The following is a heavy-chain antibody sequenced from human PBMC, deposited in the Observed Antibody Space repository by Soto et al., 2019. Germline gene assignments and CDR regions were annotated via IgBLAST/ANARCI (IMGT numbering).Heavy chain of an antibody. D-gene: IGHD4-17*01. J-gene: IGHJ4*02. CDR1: SVSNAW. CDR3: TTVDYGDYVSDY. CDR2: IKSKTDGGTT. V-gene: IGHV3-15*07. Sequence: SVSNAWMNWVPQAQGKGLEWVGRIKSKTDGGTTDYAAPVKGRFTISRDDSKNTLYLQMNSLKTEDTAVYYCTTVDYGDYVSDYWGQGTLVTVSS.